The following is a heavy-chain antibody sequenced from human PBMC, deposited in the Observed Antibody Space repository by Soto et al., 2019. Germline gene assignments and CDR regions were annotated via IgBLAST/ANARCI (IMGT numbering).Heavy chain of an antibody. CDR3: AKGYSYGLEGFDY. Sequence: QVQLVESGGGVVQPGRSLRLSCAASGFTFSSYGMHWVRQAPGKGLEWVAVISYDGSNKYYADSVKGRFTISRDNSKNTLYLQRNSLRAEDMAVYYCAKGYSYGLEGFDYWGQGTLVTVSS. CDR1: GFTFSSYG. D-gene: IGHD5-18*01. V-gene: IGHV3-30*18. J-gene: IGHJ4*02. CDR2: ISYDGSNK.